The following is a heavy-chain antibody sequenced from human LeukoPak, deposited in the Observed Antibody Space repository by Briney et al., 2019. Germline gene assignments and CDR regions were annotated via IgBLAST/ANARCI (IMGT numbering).Heavy chain of an antibody. D-gene: IGHD1-26*01. Sequence: GESLKISCKGSGYGFTNYWIGWVRQMPGKGLEWMGIIYPGDSDTKYNPSFQGQVTISADKSISTAYLQWSSLKASDTAMYYCARPGILGATTYFDYWGQGTLVTVSS. CDR3: ARPGILGATTYFDY. V-gene: IGHV5-51*01. CDR1: GYGFTNYW. J-gene: IGHJ4*02. CDR2: IYPGDSDT.